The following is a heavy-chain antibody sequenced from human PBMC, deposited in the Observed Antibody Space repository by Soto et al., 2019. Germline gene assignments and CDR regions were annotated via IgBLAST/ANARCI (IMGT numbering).Heavy chain of an antibody. Sequence: LRLSCAASGFTFSSYAMHWVRQAPGKGLEWVAVISYDGSNKYYADSVKGRFTISRDNSKNTLYLQMNSLRAEDTAVYYCARRCGGDCYLQIDAFDIWGQGTMVTVSS. CDR3: ARRCGGDCYLQIDAFDI. J-gene: IGHJ3*02. D-gene: IGHD2-21*02. CDR1: GFTFSSYA. V-gene: IGHV3-30-3*01. CDR2: ISYDGSNK.